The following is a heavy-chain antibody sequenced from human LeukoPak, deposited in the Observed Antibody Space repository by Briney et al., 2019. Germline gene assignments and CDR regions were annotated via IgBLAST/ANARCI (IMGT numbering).Heavy chain of an antibody. J-gene: IGHJ1*01. Sequence: SETLSLTCTVPGDSISSYYWSWIRHPAGKGLEWIGRVYVTGSTNLNPALQSRVTMSVDTSKNQFSLKLTSVTAADTAVYYCASVTMSDLLNGYFRYFQHWGQGTLVTVSS. CDR3: ASVTMSDLLNGYFRYFQH. CDR1: GDSISSYY. CDR2: VYVTGST. V-gene: IGHV4-4*07. D-gene: IGHD2-2*03.